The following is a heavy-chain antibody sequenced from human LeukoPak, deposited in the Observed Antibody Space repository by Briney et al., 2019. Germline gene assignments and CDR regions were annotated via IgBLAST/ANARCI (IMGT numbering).Heavy chain of an antibody. J-gene: IGHJ3*02. Sequence: GASVKVSCKASGYTFTSYGISWVRQAPGQGLEWMGWISAYNGNTNYAQKLQGRVTMTTDTSTSTAYMELRSLRSDVTAVDYCARDWELLRGSHAFDIWGEGTMVTVSS. D-gene: IGHD1-26*01. V-gene: IGHV1-18*01. CDR1: GYTFTSYG. CDR3: ARDWELLRGSHAFDI. CDR2: ISAYNGNT.